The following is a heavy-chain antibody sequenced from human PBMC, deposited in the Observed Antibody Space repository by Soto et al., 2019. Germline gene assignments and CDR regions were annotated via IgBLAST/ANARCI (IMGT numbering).Heavy chain of an antibody. CDR1: GGTFSSYA. Sequence: QVQLVQSGAEVKKPGSSVKVSCKASGGTFSSYAISWVRQAPGQGLEWMGGIIPIFGTANYAQKFQGRVTITADKSTSTAYMELSSLRSEDTAVYYCARDRNPGIAVADGPGGAFDIWGQGTMVTVSS. D-gene: IGHD6-19*01. CDR3: ARDRNPGIAVADGPGGAFDI. J-gene: IGHJ3*02. CDR2: IIPIFGTA. V-gene: IGHV1-69*06.